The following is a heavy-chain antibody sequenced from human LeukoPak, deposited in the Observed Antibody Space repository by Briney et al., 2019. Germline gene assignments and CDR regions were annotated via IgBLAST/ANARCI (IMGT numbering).Heavy chain of an antibody. Sequence: KAGGSLRLSCAASGFTFSSYSMNRVRQAPGKGLEWVSSISGNKNYIYYADSVGGRFTISRDNARDSLFLQMDSLRAEDTGVYYCARDPHNPGPIDYWGQGTLVTVSS. CDR2: ISGNKNYI. V-gene: IGHV3-21*01. J-gene: IGHJ4*02. CDR1: GFTFSSYS. CDR3: ARDPHNPGPIDY.